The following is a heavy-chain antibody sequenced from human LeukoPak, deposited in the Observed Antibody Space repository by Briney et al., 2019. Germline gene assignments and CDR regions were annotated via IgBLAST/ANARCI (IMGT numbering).Heavy chain of an antibody. V-gene: IGHV4-30-2*01. Sequence: PSQTLSLTCAVSGGSISSGGYSWSWIRQPPGKGLEWIGYIYHSGSTYYNPSLKSRVTISVDTSKNQFSLKLSSVTAADTAVYYCAREALARCSGGSCYPHWGQGTLVTVSS. CDR1: GGSISSGGYS. D-gene: IGHD2-15*01. CDR2: IYHSGST. J-gene: IGHJ4*02. CDR3: AREALARCSGGSCYPH.